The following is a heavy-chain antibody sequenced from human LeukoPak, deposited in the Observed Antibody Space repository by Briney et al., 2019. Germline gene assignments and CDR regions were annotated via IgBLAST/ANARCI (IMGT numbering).Heavy chain of an antibody. CDR3: ARERSSGYNDAFDI. CDR1: GYTFTDYY. Sequence: ASVKVSCKASGYTFTDYYMHWVRQAPGQGLEWMGWINPNSGGTNYAQKFQGRVTMTRDMSTSTVYMELSSLRSEDTAVYYCARERSSGYNDAFDIWGQGTMVTVSS. V-gene: IGHV1-2*02. J-gene: IGHJ3*02. CDR2: INPNSGGT. D-gene: IGHD3-22*01.